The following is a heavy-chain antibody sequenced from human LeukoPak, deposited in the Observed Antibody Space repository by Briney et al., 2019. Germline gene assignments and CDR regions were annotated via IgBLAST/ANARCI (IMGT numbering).Heavy chain of an antibody. D-gene: IGHD6-19*01. Sequence: SQTLSLTCAISGDTFSSNSAAWDWIRQSPSRGLEWLVRTYYRSKWYNDYAVSVKSRITINPDTSKNQFSLQLNSVTPEDTAVYYCARDPSMAVAAPFDYWGQGTLVTVSS. V-gene: IGHV6-1*01. CDR3: ARDPSMAVAAPFDY. CDR2: TYYRSKWYN. CDR1: GDTFSSNSAA. J-gene: IGHJ4*02.